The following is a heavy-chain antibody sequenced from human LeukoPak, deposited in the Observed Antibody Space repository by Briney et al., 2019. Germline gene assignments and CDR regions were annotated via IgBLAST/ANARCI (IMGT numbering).Heavy chain of an antibody. CDR2: IYYSGST. CDR3: ARGWGSSWFDY. D-gene: IGHD6-13*01. CDR1: GGSISSYY. Sequence: SETLSLTCTVSGGSISSYYWSWIRQPPGKGLEWIGYIYYSGSTNYNPSLKSRVTISVDTSKNQFSLKLSSVTAADTAVCYCARGWGSSWFDYWGQGTLVTVSS. J-gene: IGHJ4*02. V-gene: IGHV4-59*01.